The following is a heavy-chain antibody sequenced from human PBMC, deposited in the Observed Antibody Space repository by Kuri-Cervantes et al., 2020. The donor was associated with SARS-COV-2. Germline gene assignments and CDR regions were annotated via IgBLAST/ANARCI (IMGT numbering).Heavy chain of an antibody. CDR1: GFTFSSYA. D-gene: IGHD3-10*01. CDR3: AKDSKVESETWDGGAYSGPSYYFDF. V-gene: IGHV3-23*01. J-gene: IGHJ4*02. CDR2: ISGNGDST. Sequence: GESLKISCAASGFTFSSYALSWVRQSPGKGLEWVSGISGNGDSTSYADSVKGRFTISRDTSNNTLSLQMHSLRVEDTAVYYCAKDSKVESETWDGGAYSGPSYYFDFWGQGTLVTVSS.